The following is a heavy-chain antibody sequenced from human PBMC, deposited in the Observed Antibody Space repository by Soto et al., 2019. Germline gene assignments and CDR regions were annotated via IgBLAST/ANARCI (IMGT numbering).Heavy chain of an antibody. CDR2: FDPEDGET. CDR3: ATGGDGSYSYYSYYAMAV. D-gene: IGHD1-26*01. CDR1: GYTLTELS. J-gene: IGHJ6*01. Sequence: QVQLVQSGAEVKKPGASVKVSCKVSGYTLTELSMHWVRQAPGKGLEWMGGFDPEDGETIYAQKFQGRVTMTEDTSTDTAYMELSSLRSDDTAVYYCATGGDGSYSYYSYYAMAVWGQGTTVTVAS. V-gene: IGHV1-24*01.